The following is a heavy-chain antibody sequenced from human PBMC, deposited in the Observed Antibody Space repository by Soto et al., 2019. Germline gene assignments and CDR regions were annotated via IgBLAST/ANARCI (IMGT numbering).Heavy chain of an antibody. Sequence: SETLSLTCSVSGGSISGSYWSWIRQSPGKGLEWLGYVYYTGSTNYSPSLRSRVSISVDTSKNEFSLRLSSVTAADTAVYFCARSVAVPGAHTDYWGQGTQVTVSS. V-gene: IGHV4-59*01. J-gene: IGHJ4*02. D-gene: IGHD6-19*01. CDR3: ARSVAVPGAHTDY. CDR1: GGSISGSY. CDR2: VYYTGST.